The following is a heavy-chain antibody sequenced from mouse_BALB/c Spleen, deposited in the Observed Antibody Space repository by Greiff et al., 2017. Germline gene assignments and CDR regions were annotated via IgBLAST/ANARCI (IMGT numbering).Heavy chain of an antibody. J-gene: IGHJ4*01. CDR1: GFSLTSYG. V-gene: IGHV2-9*02. Sequence: VQLKQSGPGLVAPSQSLSITCTVSGFSLTSYGVHWVRQPPGKGLEWLGVIWAGGSTNYNSALMSRLSISKDNSKSQVFLKMNSLQTDDTAMYYCASHYGNYGYAMDYWGQGTSVTVSS. CDR2: IWAGGST. CDR3: ASHYGNYGYAMDY. D-gene: IGHD2-1*01.